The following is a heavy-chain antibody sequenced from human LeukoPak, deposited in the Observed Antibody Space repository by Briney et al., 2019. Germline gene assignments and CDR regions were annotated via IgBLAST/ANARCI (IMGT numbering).Heavy chain of an antibody. CDR3: ARLATARRRTMIVGPPNYYMDV. Sequence: PSETLSLTCAVYGGSFSGYYWSWIRQPPGKGLEWIGEINHSGSTNYNPSLKSRVTISVDTSKNQFSLKLSSVTAADTAVYYCARLATARRRTMIVGPPNYYMDVWGKGTTVTVSS. V-gene: IGHV4-34*01. CDR1: GGSFSGYY. D-gene: IGHD3-22*01. J-gene: IGHJ6*03. CDR2: INHSGST.